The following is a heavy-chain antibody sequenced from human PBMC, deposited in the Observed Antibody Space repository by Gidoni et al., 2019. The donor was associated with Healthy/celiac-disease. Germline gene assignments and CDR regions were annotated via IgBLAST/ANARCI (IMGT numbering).Heavy chain of an antibody. CDR3: ARGYCSGGSCYSGDAFDI. V-gene: IGHV3-48*02. Sequence: EVQLVESGGGLVQPGGSLRLSCAASGFTFSSFSMNWVRQAPGKGLEWLSYISSSSSIIYYADSVKGRFTSSRDNAKNSLYLQMNSLRDEDTAVYYCARGYCSGGSCYSGDAFDIWGQGTMVTVSS. J-gene: IGHJ3*02. CDR1: GFTFSSFS. D-gene: IGHD2-15*01. CDR2: ISSSSSII.